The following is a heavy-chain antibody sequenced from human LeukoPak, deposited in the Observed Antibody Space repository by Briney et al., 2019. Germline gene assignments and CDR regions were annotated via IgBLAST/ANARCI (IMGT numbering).Heavy chain of an antibody. CDR3: ASRYCSSTGCTDY. J-gene: IGHJ4*02. D-gene: IGHD2-2*01. CDR2: INQDGSEK. CDR1: GFTFSSYW. Sequence: GGSLRLPCAASGFTFSSYWMSWVRQAPGKGLEWVANINQDGSEKYYVDSVKGRFTISRDNAKNSLYLQMNSLRAEDTAVYYCASRYCSSTGCTDYWGQGTLVTVSS. V-gene: IGHV3-7*01.